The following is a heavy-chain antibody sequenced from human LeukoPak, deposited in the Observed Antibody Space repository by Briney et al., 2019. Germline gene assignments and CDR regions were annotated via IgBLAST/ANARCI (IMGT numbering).Heavy chain of an antibody. D-gene: IGHD3-22*01. CDR2: INHSGST. Sequence: SETLSLTCAVYGGSFSGYYWSWIRQPPGKGLEWIGEINHSGSTNYNPSLESRVTISVDTSKNQFSLKLSSVTAADTAVYYCARELSYYDSSGYSHFDYWGQGTLVTVSS. J-gene: IGHJ4*02. CDR1: GGSFSGYY. V-gene: IGHV4-34*01. CDR3: ARELSYYDSSGYSHFDY.